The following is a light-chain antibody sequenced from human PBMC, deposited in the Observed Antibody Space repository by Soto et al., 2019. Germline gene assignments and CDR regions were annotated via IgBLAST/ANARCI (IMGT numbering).Light chain of an antibody. Sequence: QSALTQPRSVSGSPGQSVTISCTGTSSDVGTYNYVSWYQQHPGKAPKLMIYDVSKRPSGVPDRFSGSKSGNTASLTISGLHAEDEADYYCCSYVGSYTFDVFGTGTKLTVL. V-gene: IGLV2-11*01. CDR3: CSYVGSYTFDV. CDR2: DVS. CDR1: SSDVGTYNY. J-gene: IGLJ1*01.